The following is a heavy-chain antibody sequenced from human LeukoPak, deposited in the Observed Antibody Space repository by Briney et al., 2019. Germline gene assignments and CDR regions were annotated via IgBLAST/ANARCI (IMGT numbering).Heavy chain of an antibody. D-gene: IGHD4-11*01. Sequence: GGSLRLSCAASGFTYSHYGMHWVRQAPGKGLEWVAVIWSDGTEKYYGDAVEGRFTISRDNSRNTLYLQMNSLRGEDTAVYYCAKDAQRGFDYSNSLEYWGQGTLVTVSS. CDR3: AKDAQRGFDYSNSLEY. V-gene: IGHV3-33*06. CDR1: GFTYSHYG. CDR2: IWSDGTEK. J-gene: IGHJ4*02.